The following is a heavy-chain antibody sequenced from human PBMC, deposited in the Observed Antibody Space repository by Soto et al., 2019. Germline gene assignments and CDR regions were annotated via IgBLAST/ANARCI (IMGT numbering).Heavy chain of an antibody. CDR3: ARVSGSYYYGMDV. D-gene: IGHD1-26*01. J-gene: IGHJ6*02. CDR1: GGSISSSNW. Sequence: QVQLQESGPGLVKPSGTLSLTCAVSGGSISSSNWWSWVRQPPGKGLGWIGEIYHSGSTNYNPPLKSGVPLSVDKSKNQFSLKLSSVTAADTAVYYCARVSGSYYYGMDVWGQGTTVTVSS. CDR2: IYHSGST. V-gene: IGHV4-4*02.